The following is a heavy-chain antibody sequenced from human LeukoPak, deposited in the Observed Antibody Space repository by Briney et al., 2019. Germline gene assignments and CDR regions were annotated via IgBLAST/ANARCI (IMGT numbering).Heavy chain of an antibody. V-gene: IGHV4-30-4*01. D-gene: IGHD3-22*01. CDR1: GGSISSGDYY. J-gene: IGHJ5*02. Sequence: SQTLSLTCTVSGGSISSGDYYWSWIRQPPGKGLEWIAYMYYSGSTYYNPPLKSRVTMSADTSKNQLSLKLSSVTAADTAVHYCARQYYYDSRIDHWGQGILVTVSS. CDR2: MYYSGST. CDR3: ARQYYYDSRIDH.